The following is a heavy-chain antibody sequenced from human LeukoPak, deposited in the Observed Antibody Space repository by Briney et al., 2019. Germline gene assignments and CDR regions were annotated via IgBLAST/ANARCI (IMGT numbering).Heavy chain of an antibody. Sequence: GGSLRLSCAASGFTFSSYAMSWVRQAPEKGLEWVSAITGNGATTYYADSVKGRFTISRDNSRNTVYLQMNSLRAEDTAVYYCANDLGWIQLNLGRGQGTLVTVSS. J-gene: IGHJ4*02. CDR2: ITGNGATT. CDR3: ANDLGWIQLNLG. V-gene: IGHV3-23*01. CDR1: GFTFSSYA. D-gene: IGHD5-18*01.